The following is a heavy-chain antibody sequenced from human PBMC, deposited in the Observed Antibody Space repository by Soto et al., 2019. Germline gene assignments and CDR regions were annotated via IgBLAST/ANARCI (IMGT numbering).Heavy chain of an antibody. CDR3: ARGDAHHYDGNVYLGRH. D-gene: IGHD3-22*01. CDR2: IKSDGSGT. V-gene: IGHV3-74*01. Sequence: EVQLVESGGGLVQPGGSLTLSCAASGFTFSSYWMHWVRQAPGKGLVWVSRIKSDGSGTSYAGSVKGRLTISRDNARNTLYLQMNSLRAEDTAVYFCARGDAHHYDGNVYLGRHWGQGTL. CDR1: GFTFSSYW. J-gene: IGHJ4*02.